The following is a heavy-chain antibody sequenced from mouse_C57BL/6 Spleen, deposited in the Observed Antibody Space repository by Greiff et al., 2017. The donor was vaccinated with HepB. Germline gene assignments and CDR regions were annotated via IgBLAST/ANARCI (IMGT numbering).Heavy chain of an antibody. V-gene: IGHV1-39*01. Sequence: VHVKQSGPELVKPGASVKISCKASGYSFTDYNMNWVKQSNGKSLEWIGVINPNYGTTSYNQKFKGKATLTVDQSSSTAYMQLNSLTSEDSAVYYCARRGSVVGYFDYWGQGTTLTVSS. CDR3: ARRGSVVGYFDY. CDR2: INPNYGTT. D-gene: IGHD1-1*01. CDR1: GYSFTDYN. J-gene: IGHJ2*01.